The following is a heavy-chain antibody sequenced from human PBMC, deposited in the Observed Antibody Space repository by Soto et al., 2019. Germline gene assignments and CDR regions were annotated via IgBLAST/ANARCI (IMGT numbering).Heavy chain of an antibody. CDR2: IYPGDSDT. V-gene: IGHV5-51*01. CDR1: EYNFSSHW. D-gene: IGHD1-1*01. CDR3: ARGDTYNSYWNFDL. Sequence: GESLRISCQGSEYNFSSHWIAWVRPLPGKGLEWMGTIYPGDSDTRYSPSFEGRVSMSADESISTAYLQWGSLQASDTAIYYCARGDTYNSYWNFDLWGRGTLVTVS. J-gene: IGHJ2*01.